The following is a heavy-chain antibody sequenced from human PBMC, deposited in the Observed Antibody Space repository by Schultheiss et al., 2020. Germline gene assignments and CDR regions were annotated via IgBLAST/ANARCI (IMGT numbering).Heavy chain of an antibody. V-gene: IGHV3-23*01. Sequence: ETLSLTCAASGFTFSSYHMSWVRQAPGKGLEWVSSITDSSGNTYYADSVKGRFTISRDNSKNTLYLQMDSLRAEDTAVYYCAKDSDVGYCTSGCRFRWFDPWGQGTLVTVSS. D-gene: IGHD2-8*01. CDR2: ITDSSGNT. J-gene: IGHJ5*02. CDR3: AKDSDVGYCTSGCRFRWFDP. CDR1: GFTFSSYH.